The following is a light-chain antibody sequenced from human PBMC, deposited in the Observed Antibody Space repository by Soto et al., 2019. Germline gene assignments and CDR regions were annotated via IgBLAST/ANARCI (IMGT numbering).Light chain of an antibody. CDR1: SGDVGSYNY. J-gene: IGLJ2*01. Sequence: QSALTQPASVSGSPGQSITISCTGTSGDVGSYNYVSWYQQHPGKAPKLMIYDVSDRPSGVSNRFSGSKSGNTASLTISGPQAEDEANYYCSSYTTSNTLVFGGGTKLTVL. CDR2: DVS. V-gene: IGLV2-14*03. CDR3: SSYTTSNTLV.